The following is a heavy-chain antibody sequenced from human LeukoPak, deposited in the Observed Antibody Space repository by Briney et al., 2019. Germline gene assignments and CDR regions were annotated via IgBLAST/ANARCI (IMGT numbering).Heavy chain of an antibody. Sequence: GGSLRLSCAASGFTFSSYGMNWVRQAPGKGLEWVSSISSSSSYIYYADSVKGRFTISRDNAKNSLYLQMNSLRAEDTAVYYCARAPPYYYDSSGYPPDAFDIWGQGTMVTVSS. CDR3: ARAPPYYYDSSGYPPDAFDI. CDR1: GFTFSSYG. CDR2: ISSSSSYI. D-gene: IGHD3-22*01. V-gene: IGHV3-21*01. J-gene: IGHJ3*02.